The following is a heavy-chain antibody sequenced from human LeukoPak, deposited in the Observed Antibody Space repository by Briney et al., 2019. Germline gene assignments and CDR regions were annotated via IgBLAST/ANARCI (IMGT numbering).Heavy chain of an antibody. D-gene: IGHD3-10*01. Sequence: SETLSLTCAVSGGSISSGGYSWSWIRQPPGKGLEWIGYIYHSGSTYYNPSLKSRVTISVDRSKNQFSPKLSSVTAADTAVYYCARGRDGSGDFDYWGQGTLVTVSS. V-gene: IGHV4-30-2*01. CDR1: GGSISSGGYS. CDR3: ARGRDGSGDFDY. CDR2: IYHSGST. J-gene: IGHJ4*02.